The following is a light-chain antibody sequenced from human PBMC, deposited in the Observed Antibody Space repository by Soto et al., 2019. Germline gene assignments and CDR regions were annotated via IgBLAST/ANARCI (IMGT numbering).Light chain of an antibody. CDR1: QSVLYSSNNRNY. J-gene: IGKJ4*01. Sequence: DIVMTQSPDSLAVSLGERVTINCKSSQSVLYSSNNRNYLAWFQQKPGQPPKLLIYWASTRESGVPDRFSGSGSGTDFTLTISGLQAEDVAVYYCQQYYNTPLTFGGGTKVEI. CDR2: WAS. V-gene: IGKV4-1*01. CDR3: QQYYNTPLT.